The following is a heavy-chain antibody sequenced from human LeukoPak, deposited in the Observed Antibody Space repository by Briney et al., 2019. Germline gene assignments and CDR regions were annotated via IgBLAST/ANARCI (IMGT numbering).Heavy chain of an antibody. J-gene: IGHJ4*02. D-gene: IGHD2-2*02. Sequence: SETLSLTCAVYGGSFSGYYWSWIRQHPGKGLEWIGYIYYSGSTYYNPSLKSRVTISVDTSKNQFSLKLSSVTAADTAVYYCASSQGYQLLYGYWGQGTLVTVSS. V-gene: IGHV4-31*11. CDR1: GGSFSGYY. CDR3: ASSQGYQLLYGY. CDR2: IYYSGST.